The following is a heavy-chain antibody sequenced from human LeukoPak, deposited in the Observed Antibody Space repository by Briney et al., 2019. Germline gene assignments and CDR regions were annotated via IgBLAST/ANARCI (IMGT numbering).Heavy chain of an antibody. J-gene: IGHJ4*02. CDR3: ARVTTIAVAGVVPDYFGY. D-gene: IGHD6-19*01. CDR1: GYTFTAYY. CDR2: TNPDSGAT. Sequence: ASVKVSCKTSGYTFTAYYMHWVRQAPGQGLEWMGWTNPDSGATSYAQKFQGRVTLTRDTSISTAFMELIRLTSDDTAVYYCARVTTIAVAGVVPDYFGYWGRGTLVTVSS. V-gene: IGHV1-2*02.